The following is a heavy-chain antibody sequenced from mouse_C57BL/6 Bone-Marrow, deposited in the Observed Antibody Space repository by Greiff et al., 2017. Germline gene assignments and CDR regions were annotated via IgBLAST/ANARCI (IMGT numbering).Heavy chain of an antibody. J-gene: IGHJ2*01. D-gene: IGHD1-1*01. V-gene: IGHV5-17*01. CDR1: GFTFTDYG. CDR2: ISRCSSTI. Sequence: EVQLQESGGGLVKPGGSLKLSCAASGFTFTDYGMHWVRQAPEKGLEWVAYISRCSSTIYYTDTVKGRFTISRDNANNTPFLQMTSLRSEDTAMYYCARRDITTVVVDYWGQGTTLTVSS. CDR3: ARRDITTVVVDY.